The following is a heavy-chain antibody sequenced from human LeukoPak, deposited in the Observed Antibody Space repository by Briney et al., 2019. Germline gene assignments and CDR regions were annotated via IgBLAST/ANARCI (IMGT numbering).Heavy chain of an antibody. D-gene: IGHD3-3*01. Sequence: SETLSLTCTVSGDSITSYYWSWIRQPAGKGLEWIGRINISGNTNYNPSLKSRVTMSLDTSKNQISLKLSAVTAADTAVYYCARSWGYDFWSGNLLDYWGQGTLVTVSS. CDR3: ARSWGYDFWSGNLLDY. J-gene: IGHJ4*02. CDR2: INISGNT. CDR1: GDSITSYY. V-gene: IGHV4-4*07.